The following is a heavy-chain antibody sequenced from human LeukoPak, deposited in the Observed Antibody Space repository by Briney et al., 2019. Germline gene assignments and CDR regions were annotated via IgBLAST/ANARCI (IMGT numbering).Heavy chain of an antibody. J-gene: IGHJ1*01. D-gene: IGHD2-15*01. V-gene: IGHV3-23*01. Sequence: PGRSLRLSRTVSGFTFSDYAMSWVRQAPGKGLEWVSAITGSGGNTYYADSVKGRFTISKDNSKNTVYLQMSSLRAEDAAVYYCAKRGHSHGSALRAPFGHWGQGTPVPVPS. CDR1: GFTFSDYA. CDR3: AKRGHSHGSALRAPFGH. CDR2: ITGSGGNT.